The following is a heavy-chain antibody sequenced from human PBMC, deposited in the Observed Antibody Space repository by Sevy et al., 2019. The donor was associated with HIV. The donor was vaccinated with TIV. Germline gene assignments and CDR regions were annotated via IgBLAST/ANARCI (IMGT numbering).Heavy chain of an antibody. Sequence: GGSLRLSCAASGFTFDDYTMHWVRQAPGKGLEWVSLISWDGGSTYYADSVKGRFTISRDNSKNSLYLQMNSLRTEDTALYYWAKGYCSGGSCYSGVYYYYMDVWGKGTTVTVS. CDR2: ISWDGGST. CDR3: AKGYCSGGSCYSGVYYYYMDV. D-gene: IGHD2-15*01. CDR1: GFTFDDYT. J-gene: IGHJ6*03. V-gene: IGHV3-43*01.